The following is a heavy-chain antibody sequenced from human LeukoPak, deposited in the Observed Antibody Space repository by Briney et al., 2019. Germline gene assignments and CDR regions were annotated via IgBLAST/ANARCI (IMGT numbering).Heavy chain of an antibody. V-gene: IGHV3-30*04. CDR1: GFTFSSYV. CDR3: AKDPGALLWFGFDY. CDR2: ISYDGSNE. Sequence: GGSLRLSCAASGFTFSSYVMHWVRQAPGKGLEWVAIISYDGSNEYYADSVKGRFTISRDNSKNTLYLQMNSLRAADTAVYYCAKDPGALLWFGFDYWGQGTLVTVSS. J-gene: IGHJ4*02. D-gene: IGHD3-10*01.